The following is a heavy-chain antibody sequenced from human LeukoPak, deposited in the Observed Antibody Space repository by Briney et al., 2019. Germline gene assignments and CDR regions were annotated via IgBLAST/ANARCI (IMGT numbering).Heavy chain of an antibody. CDR2: IYHSGST. CDR3: ARVSVNFDY. V-gene: IGHV4-59*12. CDR1: GGSISSYY. J-gene: IGHJ4*02. Sequence: SETLSLTCTVSGGSISSYYWSWIRQPPGKGLEWIGYIYHSGSTYYSPSLKSRVTISVDRSKNQFSLKLSSVTAADTAVYYCARVSVNFDYWGQGTLVTVSS. D-gene: IGHD3-16*02.